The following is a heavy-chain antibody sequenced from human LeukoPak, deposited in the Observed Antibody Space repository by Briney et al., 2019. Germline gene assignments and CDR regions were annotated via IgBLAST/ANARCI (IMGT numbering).Heavy chain of an antibody. CDR1: GGSISSYSSY. CDR2: IYYSGST. V-gene: IGHV4-39*07. CDR3: ARDRNRGYRYSDY. J-gene: IGHJ4*02. Sequence: SETLSLTCTVSGGSISSYSSYWGWIRQPPGKGLEWIGTIYYSGSTYYNPSLKSRVIISVDTSKSQFSLKLNSVTAADTAVYYCARDRNRGYRYSDYWGQGTLVTVSS. D-gene: IGHD1-14*01.